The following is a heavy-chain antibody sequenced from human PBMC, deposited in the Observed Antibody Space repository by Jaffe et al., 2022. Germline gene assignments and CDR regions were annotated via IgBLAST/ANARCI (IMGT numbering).Heavy chain of an antibody. J-gene: IGHJ4*02. CDR1: GYSFSAYY. Sequence: QVHLVQSGAELKTSGASLRVSCKASGYSFSAYYIHWMRQAPGQGLEWMGRIDPTSGGTNYAQKFQGRVTMTRDTSISTVYMELTSLRFDDTAVYYCARDQRGEPEWGQGTLVTVSS. CDR3: ARDQRGEPE. V-gene: IGHV1-2*06. CDR2: IDPTSGGT. D-gene: IGHD1-1*01.